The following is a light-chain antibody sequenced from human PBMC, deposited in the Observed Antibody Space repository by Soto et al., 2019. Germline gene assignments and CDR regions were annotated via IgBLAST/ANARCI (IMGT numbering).Light chain of an antibody. CDR1: QSISSY. Sequence: DIQMTQSPSSLSASVGDRVTITCRASQSISSYLNWHQQKPGKAPKLLIYAASSLQSGVPSRFSGSGSGTDFTLTISSLQPEDFATYYCQQTYSTLDSFGQGTKLEIK. V-gene: IGKV1-39*01. CDR2: AAS. J-gene: IGKJ2*03. CDR3: QQTYSTLDS.